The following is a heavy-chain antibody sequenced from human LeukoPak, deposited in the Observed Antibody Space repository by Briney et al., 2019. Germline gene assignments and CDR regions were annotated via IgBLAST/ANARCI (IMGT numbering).Heavy chain of an antibody. D-gene: IGHD2-2*01. CDR3: ARGRYCSSTSCPGDAFDI. CDR1: GGSISSYY. CDR2: IYTSGST. Sequence: SETLSLTCTVSGGSISSYYWSWIRQPAGKGLEWIGRIYTSGSTNYNPSLKSRVTMSVDTSKNQFSLKLSSVTAADTAVQYCARGRYCSSTSCPGDAFDIWGQGTMVTVSS. V-gene: IGHV4-4*07. J-gene: IGHJ3*02.